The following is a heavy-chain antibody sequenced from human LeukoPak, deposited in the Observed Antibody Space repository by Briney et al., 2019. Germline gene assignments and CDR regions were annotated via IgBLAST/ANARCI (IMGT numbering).Heavy chain of an antibody. V-gene: IGHV1-2*02. J-gene: IGHJ5*02. Sequence: GASVTVSCKASGYTFTGYYMHWVRQAPGQGLEGMGWINPKSGGTNYEQKFQGRVIMTRDTSISTAYMELSRLRSDDTAVYYCARHMTTANNWFDPWGQGTLVTVSS. CDR2: INPKSGGT. D-gene: IGHD1-1*01. CDR3: ARHMTTANNWFDP. CDR1: GYTFTGYY.